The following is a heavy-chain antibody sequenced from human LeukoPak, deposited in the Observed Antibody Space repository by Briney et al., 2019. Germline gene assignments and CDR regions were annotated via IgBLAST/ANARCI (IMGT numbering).Heavy chain of an antibody. CDR3: ARHWAYYCSSSSCEDY. CDR2: INHSGST. J-gene: IGHJ4*02. D-gene: IGHD2-15*01. V-gene: IGHV4-34*01. CDR1: GGSFSGYY. Sequence: PSETLSLTCAVYGGSFSGYYWSWIRQPPGKGLEWIGEINHSGSTNYNPSLKSRVTISVDTSKNQFSLKLSSVTAADTAVYYCARHWAYYCSSSSCEDYWGQGTLVTVSS.